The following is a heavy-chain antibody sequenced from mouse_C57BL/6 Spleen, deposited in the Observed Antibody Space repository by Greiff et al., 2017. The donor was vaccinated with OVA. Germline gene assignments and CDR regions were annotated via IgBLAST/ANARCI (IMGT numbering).Heavy chain of an antibody. CDR2: IDPSDSET. J-gene: IGHJ2*01. V-gene: IGHV1-52*01. CDR1: GYTFTSYW. CDR3: ARSYYGSSDGFDY. D-gene: IGHD1-1*01. Sequence: QVQLQQPGAELVRPGSSVKLSCKASGYTFTSYWMHWVKQRPIQGLEWIGNIDPSDSETHYNQKFKDKATLTVDKSSSTAYMQLSSLTSEDSAVYYCARSYYGSSDGFDYWGQGTTLTVSS.